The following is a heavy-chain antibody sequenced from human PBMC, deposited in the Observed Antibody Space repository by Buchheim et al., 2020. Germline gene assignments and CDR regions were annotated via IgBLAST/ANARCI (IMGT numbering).Heavy chain of an antibody. CDR3: ARDQAPPGSYYGSGSYRANYYYYYGMDV. CDR2: IYHSGST. Sequence: QVQLQESGPGLVKPSGTLSLTCAVSGGSISSSNWWSWVRQPPGKGLEWIGEIYHSGSTNYNPSLKSRVTISVDKSKNQFSLTLSSVTAADTAVYYCARDQAPPGSYYGSGSYRANYYYYYGMDVWGQGTT. V-gene: IGHV4-4*02. J-gene: IGHJ6*02. D-gene: IGHD3-10*01. CDR1: GGSISSSNW.